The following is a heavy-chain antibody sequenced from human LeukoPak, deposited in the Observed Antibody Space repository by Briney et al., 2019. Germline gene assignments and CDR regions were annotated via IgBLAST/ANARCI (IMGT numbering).Heavy chain of an antibody. Sequence: ASVKVSCKASGYTFTSYYIHWVRQPPGQGLEWMGIINPSGGSTSYAQKFQGRVTMTRDTSTSTVYMELSSLRSEDTAVYYCARDPPVCSGGSCYPGNYFDYWGQGTLVTVSS. CDR2: INPSGGST. J-gene: IGHJ4*02. V-gene: IGHV1-46*01. D-gene: IGHD2-15*01. CDR1: GYTFTSYY. CDR3: ARDPPVCSGGSCYPGNYFDY.